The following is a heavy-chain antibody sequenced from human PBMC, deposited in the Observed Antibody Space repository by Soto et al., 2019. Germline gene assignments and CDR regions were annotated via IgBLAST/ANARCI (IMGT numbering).Heavy chain of an antibody. Sequence: GASVKVSCKASGYTFTSYGISWVRQAPGQGLEWMGWISAYNGNTNYAQKLQGRVTMTTDTSTSTAYMELSSLRSDDTAVYYCARVGYYDSSGYYYPRKILPNWFDPWGQGTLVTVSS. CDR2: ISAYNGNT. D-gene: IGHD3-22*01. J-gene: IGHJ5*02. CDR3: ARVGYYDSSGYYYPRKILPNWFDP. V-gene: IGHV1-18*01. CDR1: GYTFTSYG.